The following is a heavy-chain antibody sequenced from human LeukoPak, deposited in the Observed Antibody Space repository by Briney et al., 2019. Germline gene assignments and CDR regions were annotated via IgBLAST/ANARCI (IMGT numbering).Heavy chain of an antibody. CDR3: ARDQRQAPSYMDV. Sequence: PSETLSLTCAVYGGSFSGYYWSWIRQPPGKGLEWIGNIYYSGSTNYNPSLKSRVTISVDTSKNQFSLKLSSVTAADTAVYYCARDQRQAPSYMDVWGKGTTVTVSS. CDR1: GGSFSGYY. CDR2: IYYSGST. J-gene: IGHJ6*03. V-gene: IGHV4-59*01.